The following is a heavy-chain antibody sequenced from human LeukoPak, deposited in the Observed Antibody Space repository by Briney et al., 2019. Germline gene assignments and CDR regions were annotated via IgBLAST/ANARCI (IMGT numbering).Heavy chain of an antibody. CDR2: IYYSGST. J-gene: IGHJ4*02. D-gene: IGHD5-18*01. CDR1: GGSISSYY. CDR3: VNDGYNYGYTFDY. Sequence: SETLSLTCTVSGGSISSYYWRWIRQPPGKGLEWIGYIYYSGSTNYNPSLKSRVTISVDPSNYQFSLMLSSVTAADTAVYYSVNDGYNYGYTFDYWGQGTLVTVSS. V-gene: IGHV4-59*01.